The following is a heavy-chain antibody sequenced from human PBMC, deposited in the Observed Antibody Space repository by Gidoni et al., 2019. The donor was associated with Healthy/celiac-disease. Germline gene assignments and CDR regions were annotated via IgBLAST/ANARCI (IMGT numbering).Heavy chain of an antibody. J-gene: IGHJ4*02. Sequence: QVQLVHSGAEVKKPVSSVQVPCKASGGSISSYAISWVPQAPGQGLEWMGGIIPIFGTANYAQKFQSRVTITADKSTSTAYMELSSLRSEDTAVYYCARISPDSSSWYYWGQGTLVTVSS. D-gene: IGHD6-13*01. V-gene: IGHV1-69*06. CDR2: IIPIFGTA. CDR3: ARISPDSSSWYY. CDR1: GGSISSYA.